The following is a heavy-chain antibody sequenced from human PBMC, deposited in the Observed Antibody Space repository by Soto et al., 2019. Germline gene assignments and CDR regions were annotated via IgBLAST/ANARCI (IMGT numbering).Heavy chain of an antibody. Sequence: GGSLRLSCSASGFNFSRYWTHWVRQVPGRGLMWVSHINSDGSRTSYANSAKGRFTISRDNAKNTLYLQMNSLRAEDTAVYYCARDLSSCTSARCYSYYYGMDVWGQGTTVTVS. CDR2: INSDGSRT. D-gene: IGHD2-2*01. J-gene: IGHJ6*02. CDR1: GFNFSRYW. CDR3: ARDLSSCTSARCYSYYYGMDV. V-gene: IGHV3-74*01.